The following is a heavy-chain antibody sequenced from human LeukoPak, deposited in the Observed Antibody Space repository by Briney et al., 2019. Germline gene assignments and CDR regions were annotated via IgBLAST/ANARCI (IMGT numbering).Heavy chain of an antibody. D-gene: IGHD3-10*01. CDR2: INHSGST. Sequence: TSETLSLTCAAYGGSFSGYYWSWIRQPPGKGLEWIGEINHSGSTNYNPSLKSRVTISVDTSKNQFSLKLSSVTAADTAVYYCATRSSGSLGYWGQGTLVTVSS. CDR1: GGSFSGYY. J-gene: IGHJ4*02. CDR3: ATRSSGSLGY. V-gene: IGHV4-34*01.